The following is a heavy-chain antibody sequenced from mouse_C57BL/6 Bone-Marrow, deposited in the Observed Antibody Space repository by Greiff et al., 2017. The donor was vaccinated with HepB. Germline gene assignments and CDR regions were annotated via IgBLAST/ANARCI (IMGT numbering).Heavy chain of an antibody. J-gene: IGHJ2*01. CDR2: INTGGTYT. D-gene: IGHD1-1*01. CDR3: ARSRFDYYFDY. Sequence: EVQLQESGGDLVKPGGSLKLSCVASGFTFSTSGMSWVRQTPDKRLEWVATINTGGTYTYYLDSVKGRFTISKDTARSTLFLQMSRLKSEDTGIYYYARSRFDYYFDYWGQGTTLTVSS. CDR1: GFTFSTSG. V-gene: IGHV5-6*01.